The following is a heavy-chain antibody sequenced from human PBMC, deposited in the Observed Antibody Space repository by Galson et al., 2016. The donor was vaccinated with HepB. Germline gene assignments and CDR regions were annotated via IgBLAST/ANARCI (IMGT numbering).Heavy chain of an antibody. CDR1: GFTFSSYA. J-gene: IGHJ2*01. Sequence: SLRLSCAASGFTFSSYAMSWVRQAPGKGLERVSAISGSGGNSYYADSVKGRFTISRDNSKNTLYVQMHSLRAEDTAVYYCAKDYYDSSGYRSYWYFDLWGRGTLVTVSS. V-gene: IGHV3-23*01. CDR3: AKDYYDSSGYRSYWYFDL. D-gene: IGHD3-22*01. CDR2: ISGSGGNS.